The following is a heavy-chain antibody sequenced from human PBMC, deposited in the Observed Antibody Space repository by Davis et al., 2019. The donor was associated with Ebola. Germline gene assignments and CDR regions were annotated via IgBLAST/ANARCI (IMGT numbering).Heavy chain of an antibody. CDR3: ARASIRYCSGGSCYSVPPGNWFDP. D-gene: IGHD2-15*01. V-gene: IGHV1-46*01. J-gene: IGHJ5*02. CDR2: INPSGGST. Sequence: ASVKVSCKASGYTFTSYGITWVRQAPGQGLEWMGIINPSGGSTSYAQKFQGRVTMTRDTSTSTVYMELSSLRSEDTAVYYCARASIRYCSGGSCYSVPPGNWFDPWGQGTLVTVSS. CDR1: GYTFTSYG.